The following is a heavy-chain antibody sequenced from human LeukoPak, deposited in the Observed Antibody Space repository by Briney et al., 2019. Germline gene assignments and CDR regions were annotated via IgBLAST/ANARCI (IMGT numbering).Heavy chain of an antibody. CDR2: GSDSGGT. Sequence: PSETLSLTCAVYGASLNGYYWSWIRQPPGKGLEWIGEGSDSGGTKYNPSLKSRVTISVDTSKNQFSLKLSSVTAADTAVYYCARWNYYDSSGYYYWGQGTLVTVSS. V-gene: IGHV4-34*01. J-gene: IGHJ4*02. CDR3: ARWNYYDSSGYYY. CDR1: GASLNGYY. D-gene: IGHD3-22*01.